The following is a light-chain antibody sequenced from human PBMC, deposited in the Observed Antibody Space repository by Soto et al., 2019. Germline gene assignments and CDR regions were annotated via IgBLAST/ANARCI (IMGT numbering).Light chain of an antibody. Sequence: EIVLTQSPGTLSLSPGESATLSCRASQSVSSSYLAWYQQKPGQAPRLLIYGASSRATGIPDRFSGSGSGTDFTLTISRLEPEEDAVYYCQQYGSSPWTFGQGTKVEI. CDR3: QQYGSSPWT. CDR2: GAS. CDR1: QSVSSSY. V-gene: IGKV3-20*01. J-gene: IGKJ1*01.